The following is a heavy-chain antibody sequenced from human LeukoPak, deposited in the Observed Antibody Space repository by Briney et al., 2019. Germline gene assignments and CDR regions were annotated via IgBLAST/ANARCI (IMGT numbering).Heavy chain of an antibody. V-gene: IGHV1-46*01. Sequence: ASVKVSCKASGYTFTSYYMHWVRQAPGQGLEWMGIINPSGGSTSYAQKFQGRVTMTRDTSTSTVYMELSSLRSEDTAVYHCARGATDSSGYYYSRLDYWGQGTLVTVSS. CDR3: ARGATDSSGYYYSRLDY. J-gene: IGHJ4*02. CDR2: INPSGGST. CDR1: GYTFTSYY. D-gene: IGHD3-22*01.